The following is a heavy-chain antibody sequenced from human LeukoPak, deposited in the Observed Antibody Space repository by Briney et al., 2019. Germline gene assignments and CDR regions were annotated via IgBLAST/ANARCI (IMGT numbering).Heavy chain of an antibody. CDR2: ISYDGSNK. V-gene: IGHV3-30*18. Sequence: GGSLRLSCAASGFTFRNYGMHWVREAPGKGLEWVAVISYDGSNKHYGGSVKGRSTISRDNSNNTLYLQLNSLRVEDTAVYYCAKDEGGSPVSFYYYGMDVWGQGTTVTVSS. D-gene: IGHD1-26*01. J-gene: IGHJ6*02. CDR3: AKDEGGSPVSFYYYGMDV. CDR1: GFTFRNYG.